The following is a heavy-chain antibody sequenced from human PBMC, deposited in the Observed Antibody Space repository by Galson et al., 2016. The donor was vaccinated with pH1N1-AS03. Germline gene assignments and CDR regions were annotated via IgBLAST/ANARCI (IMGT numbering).Heavy chain of an antibody. CDR1: GFSFSNYP. D-gene: IGHD1-1*01. Sequence: SLRLPCAASGFSFSNYPLHWVRQAPGKGLEWVAVSWKDGRNEDYADSVKGRFTIPRDNSNNMLFLQMNSRRADDMAVYYCAKGPGDWGPGPLVSVSS. CDR2: SWKDGRNE. CDR3: AKGPGD. J-gene: IGHJ4*02. V-gene: IGHV3-33*06.